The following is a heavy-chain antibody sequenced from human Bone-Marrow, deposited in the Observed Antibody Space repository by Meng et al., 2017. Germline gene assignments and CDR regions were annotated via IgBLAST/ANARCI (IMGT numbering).Heavy chain of an antibody. CDR1: GFTFSSYG. J-gene: IGHJ6*02. CDR3: ARDMSCSGGSCYSFWGYYYYGMDV. V-gene: IGHV3-7*01. D-gene: IGHD2-15*01. Sequence: GESLKISCVASGFTFSSYGMSWVRQAPGKGLEWVANIKQDGSEKYYVDSVKGRFTISRDNAKNSLYLQMNSLRAEDTAVYYCARDMSCSGGSCYSFWGYYYYGMDVWGQGTTVTVSS. CDR2: IKQDGSEK.